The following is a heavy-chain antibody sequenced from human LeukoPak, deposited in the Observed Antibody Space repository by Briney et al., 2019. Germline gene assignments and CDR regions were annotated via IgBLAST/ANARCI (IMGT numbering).Heavy chain of an antibody. CDR3: AKDWGGSRCY. D-gene: IGHD3-16*01. CDR2: IKQDGTEK. V-gene: IGHV3-7*03. CDR1: GFTFSSYY. J-gene: IGHJ4*02. Sequence: PGGSLRLSCAASGFTFSSYYMSWVRQAPGKGLEWVANIKQDGTEKYYVDSVKGRFTVSRDNAKNSLYLQMDSLRAEDTAIYYCAKDWGGSRCYRGQGTLVTVSS.